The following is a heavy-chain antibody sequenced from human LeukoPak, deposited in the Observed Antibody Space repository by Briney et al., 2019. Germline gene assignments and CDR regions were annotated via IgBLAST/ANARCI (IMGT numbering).Heavy chain of an antibody. J-gene: IGHJ4*02. CDR3: ARGAQQWLASREPXXXFDY. CDR1: GGSFSGYY. D-gene: IGHD6-19*01. Sequence: PSETLSLTCAVYGGSFSGYYWSWIRQPPGKGLEWIGEINHSGSTNYNPSLKSRVTISVDTSKNQFSLKLSSVTAADTAVYYCARGAQQWLASREPXXXFDYWGQGTLVTVSS. V-gene: IGHV4-34*01. CDR2: INHSGST.